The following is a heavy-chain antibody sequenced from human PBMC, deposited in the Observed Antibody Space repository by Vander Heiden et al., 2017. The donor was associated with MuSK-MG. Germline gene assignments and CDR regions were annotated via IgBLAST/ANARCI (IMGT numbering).Heavy chain of an antibody. V-gene: IGHV3-21*06. CDR1: GLPFSSDT. CDR2: ISSTSSYI. J-gene: IGHJ6*03. Sequence: EVQVVESGRGLVKPGESLRLSSAAYGLPFSSDTIHCVRQGPGKGLEWVSSISSTSSYIYYADSVKGRFTISRDNAKNSLYLQMNSLRAEDTAVYYCTRSRATLDTYYYYMDVGGKGTTVTV. CDR3: TRSRATLDTYYYYMDV. D-gene: IGHD3-3*01.